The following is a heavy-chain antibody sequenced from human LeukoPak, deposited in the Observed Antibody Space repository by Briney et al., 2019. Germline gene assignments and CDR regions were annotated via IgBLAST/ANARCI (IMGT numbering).Heavy chain of an antibody. CDR3: ARGYCTNGVCYWDHFDS. D-gene: IGHD2-8*01. Sequence: GESLKISCKGSGYSFTSYWIGWVRQTPGKGLEWMGIIYPGDSDTRYSPSFQGQVTISADKSISTAYLQWSSLKASDTAMYYCARGYCTNGVCYWDHFDSWGQGTLVTVSS. CDR2: IYPGDSDT. J-gene: IGHJ4*02. CDR1: GYSFTSYW. V-gene: IGHV5-51*01.